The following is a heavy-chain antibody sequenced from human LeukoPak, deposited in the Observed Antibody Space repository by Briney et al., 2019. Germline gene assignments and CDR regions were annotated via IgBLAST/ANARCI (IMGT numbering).Heavy chain of an antibody. CDR1: GGSISSGSYY. J-gene: IGHJ2*01. V-gene: IGHV4-61*02. CDR2: IYTSGST. CDR3: ARERFIAVALTYFDL. Sequence: SQTLSLTCTVPGGSISSGSYYWSWIRQPAGKGLEWIGRIYTSGSTNYNPSLKSRVTISVDTSKNQFSLKLSSVTAADTAVYYCARERFIAVALTYFDLWGRGTLVTVSS. D-gene: IGHD6-19*01.